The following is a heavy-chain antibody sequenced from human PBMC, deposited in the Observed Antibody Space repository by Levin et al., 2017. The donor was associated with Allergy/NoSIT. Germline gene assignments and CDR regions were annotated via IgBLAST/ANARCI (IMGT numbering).Heavy chain of an antibody. CDR1: GFTFRSYV. J-gene: IGHJ3*02. Sequence: TGESLKISCVASGFTFRSYVMNWVRQTPGKGLEWVSGISGSGGSTYYADSLKGRFTISRDNSKNTLYLQMNSLRAEDTAVYYCAKDEEMATIYPHAFDIWGQGTMVTVSS. V-gene: IGHV3-23*01. D-gene: IGHD5-24*01. CDR2: ISGSGGST. CDR3: AKDEEMATIYPHAFDI.